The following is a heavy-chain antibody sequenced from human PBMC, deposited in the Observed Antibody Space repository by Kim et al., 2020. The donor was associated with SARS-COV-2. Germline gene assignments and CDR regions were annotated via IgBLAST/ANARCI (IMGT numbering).Heavy chain of an antibody. V-gene: IGHV3-49*02. CDR2: TT. CDR3: TRFKTTPFDY. D-gene: IGHD1-7*01. Sequence: TTEYAASVKGRFTISRDDSKSIAYLQMNSLKTEDTAVYYCTRFKTTPFDYWGQGTLVTVSS. J-gene: IGHJ4*02.